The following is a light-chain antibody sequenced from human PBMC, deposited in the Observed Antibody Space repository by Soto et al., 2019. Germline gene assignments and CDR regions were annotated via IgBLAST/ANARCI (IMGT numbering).Light chain of an antibody. CDR2: ASS. CDR1: QSRGSNF. J-gene: IGKJ1*01. V-gene: IGKV3-20*01. Sequence: IGLSQSPGTVSLSPGERAPLSCTTSQSRGSNFLAWYQHKPGQAPRLLIYASSNRATGIPDRFSGSGSGTDFTLTISCLQSEDFATYYCQQYYSYPRTFGQGTNVDIK. CDR3: QQYYSYPRT.